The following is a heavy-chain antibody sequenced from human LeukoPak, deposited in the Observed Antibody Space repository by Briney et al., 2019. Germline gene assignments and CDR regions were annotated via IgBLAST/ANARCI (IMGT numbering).Heavy chain of an antibody. D-gene: IGHD6-13*01. CDR1: GFTFSSYA. CDR2: IKYDGDEE. V-gene: IGHV3-7*01. CDR3: KSGGAAPGSFDN. J-gene: IGHJ4*02. Sequence: GGSLRLSCAASGFTFSSYAMHWVRQAPGKGLEWVANIKYDGDEEYYVDSVKGRFTISRDNAKNSLYLQLNSLRVEDTAVYYCKSGGAAPGSFDNWGQGTLVTVSP.